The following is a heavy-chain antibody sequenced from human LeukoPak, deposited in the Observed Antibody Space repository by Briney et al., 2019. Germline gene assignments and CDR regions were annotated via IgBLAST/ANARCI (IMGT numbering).Heavy chain of an antibody. D-gene: IGHD2-2*02. V-gene: IGHV1-2*02. CDR1: GYTFTGYY. CDR3: AREVVPAAISFDP. Sequence: ASVKVSCKASGYTFTGYYMLWVRQAPGQGLEWMGWINPNSGGTNYAQKFQGRVTMTRDTSISTAYMELSRLRSDDTAVYYCAREVVPAAISFDPWGQGTLVTVSS. J-gene: IGHJ5*02. CDR2: INPNSGGT.